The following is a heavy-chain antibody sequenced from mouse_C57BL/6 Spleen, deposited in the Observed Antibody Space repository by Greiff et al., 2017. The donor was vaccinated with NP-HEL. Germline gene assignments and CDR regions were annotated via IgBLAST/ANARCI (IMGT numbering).Heavy chain of an antibody. CDR2: IDPSDSYT. J-gene: IGHJ2*01. Sequence: VQLQQPGAELVMPGASVKLSCKASGYTFTSYWMHWVKQRPGQGLEWIGEIDPSDSYTNYNQKFKGKSTLTVDKSSSTAYMQLSSLTSEDSAVYYCARRTLRLLYFDYWGQGTTLTVSS. CDR1: GYTFTSYW. CDR3: ARRTLRLLYFDY. V-gene: IGHV1-69*01. D-gene: IGHD1-2*01.